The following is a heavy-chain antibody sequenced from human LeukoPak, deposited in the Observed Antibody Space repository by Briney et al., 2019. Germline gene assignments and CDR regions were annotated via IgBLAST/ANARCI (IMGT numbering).Heavy chain of an antibody. V-gene: IGHV3-30*04. Sequence: GGSLRLSCAASGITFSNCAMHWVRQAPGKGLEWLTVTSYDGRNKYYADSVEGRFTVSRDNSKNTLYLQMNSLRAEDTAVYYCARERVGAVYLDCWGQGTLVTVSS. CDR2: TSYDGRNK. CDR3: ARERVGAVYLDC. J-gene: IGHJ4*02. D-gene: IGHD1-26*01. CDR1: GITFSNCA.